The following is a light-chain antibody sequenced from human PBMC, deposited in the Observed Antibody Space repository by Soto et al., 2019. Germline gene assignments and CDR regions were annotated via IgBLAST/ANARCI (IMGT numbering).Light chain of an antibody. V-gene: IGKV3-20*01. CDR1: QSVSSSY. J-gene: IGKJ4*01. CDR2: GAS. CDR3: QQYGRSPA. Sequence: EIVLTQSPGTLSLSPGERATLSCRASQSVSSSYLAWYQQKPGQAPRLLIYGASSRATGIPDRFSGSGSGXXXXXXXXXLEPEDFAVYYCQQYGRSPAFGGGTKVEIK.